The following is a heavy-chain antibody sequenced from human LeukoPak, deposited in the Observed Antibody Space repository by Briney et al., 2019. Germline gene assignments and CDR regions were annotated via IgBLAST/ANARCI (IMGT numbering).Heavy chain of an antibody. Sequence: GGSLRLSCAASGFSFSSYSMNWVRQAPGKGLEWVSAISGSGGSTYYADSVKGRFTISRDNSKNTLYLQMNSLRAEDTAVYYCAKDERWELPRAFDIWGQGTMVTVSS. D-gene: IGHD1-26*01. CDR1: GFSFSSYS. V-gene: IGHV3-23*01. CDR2: ISGSGGST. J-gene: IGHJ3*02. CDR3: AKDERWELPRAFDI.